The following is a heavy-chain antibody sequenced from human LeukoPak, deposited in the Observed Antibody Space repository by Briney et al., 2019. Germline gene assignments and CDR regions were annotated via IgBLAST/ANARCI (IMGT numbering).Heavy chain of an antibody. V-gene: IGHV4-30-2*01. J-gene: IGHJ4*02. CDR1: GGSISSGGYS. D-gene: IGHD5-12*01. CDR3: ARVRGYSGYDFGGDFDY. CDR2: IYHSGST. Sequence: SETLSLTCAVSGGSISSGGYSWSWIRQPPGKGLEWIGYIYHSGSTYYNPSLKSRVTISVDRSKNQFSLKLSSVTAADTAVYYCARVRGYSGYDFGGDFDYWGQGTLVTVSS.